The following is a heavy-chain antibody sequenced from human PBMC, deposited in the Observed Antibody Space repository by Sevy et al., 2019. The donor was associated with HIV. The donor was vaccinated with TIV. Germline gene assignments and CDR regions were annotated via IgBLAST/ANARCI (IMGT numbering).Heavy chain of an antibody. CDR3: ARDSAYMSGRGLDV. V-gene: IGHV4-59*01. J-gene: IGHJ6*02. D-gene: IGHD3-3*01. CDR2: IYYSGST. CDR1: GGSITTYY. Sequence: SETLSLTCTVSGGSITTYYWSWIRQPPGKGLEWIGYIYYSGSTNYNPSLKSRVTISVDTSKNQFSLRLSSVTAADTAVYYCARDSAYMSGRGLDVWGQGTTVTVSS.